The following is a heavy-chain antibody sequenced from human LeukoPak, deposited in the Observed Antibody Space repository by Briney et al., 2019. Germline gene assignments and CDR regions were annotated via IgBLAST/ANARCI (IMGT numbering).Heavy chain of an antibody. V-gene: IGHV1-2*02. CDR2: INPNSGGT. J-gene: IGHJ4*02. CDR1: GYTFTGYY. CDR3: ARYFGSDSRHTR. Sequence: GASVKVSCKASGYTFTGYYIHWVRQAPGQGLEWMGWINPNSGGTNYAQKFQGRVTVTRDTSISTAYMELSRLRSDDTAVYYCARYFGSDSRHTRWGQGTLVTVSS. D-gene: IGHD2-21*01.